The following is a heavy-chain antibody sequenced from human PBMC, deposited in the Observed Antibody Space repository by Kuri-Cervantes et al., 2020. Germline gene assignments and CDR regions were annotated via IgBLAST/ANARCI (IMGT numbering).Heavy chain of an antibody. J-gene: IGHJ3*02. V-gene: IGHV4-34*01. CDR2: INHSGST. D-gene: IGHD3-10*01. CDR3: ARDKAVVRGSPRAFDI. CDR1: GGSFSGYY. Sequence: GSLRLSCAVYGGSFSGYYWSWIRQPPGKGLEWIGEINHSGSTNYNPSLKSRVTISVDTSKNQFSLKLSSVTAADTAVYYCARDKAVVRGSPRAFDIWGQGTVVTVSS.